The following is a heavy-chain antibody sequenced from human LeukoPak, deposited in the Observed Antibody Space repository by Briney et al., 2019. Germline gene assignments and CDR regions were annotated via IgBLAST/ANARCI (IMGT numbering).Heavy chain of an antibody. CDR3: ARAQGDCSGGSCSDWYFDL. J-gene: IGHJ2*01. V-gene: IGHV3-74*01. D-gene: IGHD2-15*01. CDR2: INADGSST. CDR1: GFTFSNCW. Sequence: GGSLRLSCAASGFTFSNCWMHWVRQAPGRGLVWVSRINADGSSTTFVDSAKGRFTISRDNAKNTLYLQMNSLRVEDTAVYYCARAQGDCSGGSCSDWYFDLWGRGTLVTVSS.